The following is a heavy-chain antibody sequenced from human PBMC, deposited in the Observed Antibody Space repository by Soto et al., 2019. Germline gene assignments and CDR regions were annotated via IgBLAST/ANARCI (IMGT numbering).Heavy chain of an antibody. CDR3: GREGEYFDWSMDV. V-gene: IGHV1-69*13. D-gene: IGHD3-9*01. J-gene: IGHJ6*02. CDR2: IIPIFGKA. CDR1: GGTFSSYA. Sequence: GASVKVSCKASGGTFSSYAISWVRQAPGQGLEWMGGIIPIFGKANYAQKFQGRATITADESTSTAYMELSSLRSEDRAVYYCGREGEYFDWSMDVWGQGTTVTVSS.